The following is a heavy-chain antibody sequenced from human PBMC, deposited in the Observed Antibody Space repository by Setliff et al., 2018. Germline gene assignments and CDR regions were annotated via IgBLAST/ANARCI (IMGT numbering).Heavy chain of an antibody. D-gene: IGHD3-22*01. J-gene: IGHJ4*02. CDR1: GFTFRSYW. CDR2: MNSDGSTK. CDR3: ASYSYYDSSSYYSGFSYY. V-gene: IGHV3-74*01. Sequence: GSLRLSCEASGFTFRSYWMHWVRQAPGEGLVWVSRMNSDGSTKNYADSVKGRFTISRDNAKNTLYLQMNSLRAEDTAVYYCASYSYYDSSSYYSGFSYYWGQGTLVTVSS.